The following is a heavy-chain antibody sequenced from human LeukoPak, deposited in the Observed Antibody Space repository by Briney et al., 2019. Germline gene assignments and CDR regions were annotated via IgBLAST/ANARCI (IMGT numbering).Heavy chain of an antibody. J-gene: IGHJ6*03. Sequence: ASVKVSCKASGYTFTDYYMIWVRQAPGQGPEWMGWISPNSGGTNYAQKFQGRVTMTRDTSISTAYMELSRLRSDDTAVYYCASFCSSTSCYYYYMDVWGKGTTVTVSS. CDR1: GYTFTDYY. D-gene: IGHD2-2*01. CDR2: ISPNSGGT. CDR3: ASFCSSTSCYYYYMDV. V-gene: IGHV1-2*02.